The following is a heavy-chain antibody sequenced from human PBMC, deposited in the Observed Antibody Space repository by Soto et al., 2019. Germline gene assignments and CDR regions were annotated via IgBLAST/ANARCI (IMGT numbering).Heavy chain of an antibody. CDR1: GYTFTGSS. CDR3: ARDLTGDPNY. Sequence: QVQLVQSGAEVKKPGASVNVSCEASGYTFTGSSIHWVRQAPGQGLDWMGYINPNSGDTIFAQKFQGRVTMTRDTSISTAYMELSRVASDDTAVYYCARDLTGDPNYWGQGTLVTVSS. V-gene: IGHV1-2*02. D-gene: IGHD7-27*01. CDR2: INPNSGDT. J-gene: IGHJ4*02.